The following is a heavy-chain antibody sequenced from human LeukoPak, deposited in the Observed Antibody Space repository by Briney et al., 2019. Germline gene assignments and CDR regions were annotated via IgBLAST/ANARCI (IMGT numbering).Heavy chain of an antibody. J-gene: IGHJ3*02. D-gene: IGHD3-16*01. CDR3: ARARSRITFGGIRHAFDI. CDR2: IIPLLGIT. V-gene: IGHV1-69*04. CDR1: GGTFSGYA. Sequence: SVKVSCKASGGTFSGYAMNWVRQAPGQGLEWVARIIPLLGITNHAQKLQGRVTVTADTSTNTAYMELSSLISDDTAVYYCARARSRITFGGIRHAFDIWGQGTLVTVSS.